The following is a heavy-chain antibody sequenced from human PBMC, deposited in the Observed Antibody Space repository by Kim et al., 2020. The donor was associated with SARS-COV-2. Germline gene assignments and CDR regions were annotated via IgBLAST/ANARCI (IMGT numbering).Heavy chain of an antibody. D-gene: IGHD4-4*01. CDR2: INHSGST. J-gene: IGHJ6*02. CDR1: GGSFSGYY. Sequence: SETLSLTCAVYGGSFSGYYWNWIRQPPGKGLEWIGEINHSGSTNYNPSLKSRVIISVETSKTQFSLKLTSVTAADTAVYYCSRGQGVTTVNYYYGMDVWGQGTTVTVSS. CDR3: SRGQGVTTVNYYYGMDV. V-gene: IGHV4-34*01.